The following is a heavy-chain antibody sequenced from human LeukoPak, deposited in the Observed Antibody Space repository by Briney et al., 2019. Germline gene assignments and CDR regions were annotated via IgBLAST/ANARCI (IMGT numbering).Heavy chain of an antibody. CDR3: AKVDDILTGYSRYYFDY. Sequence: GGSLRLSCAASGFTFSSYAMSWVRQAPGKGLEWVSAISGSGGSTYYADSVKGRFTISRDNSKNTLYLQMNSLRAEDTAVYYCAKVDDILTGYSRYYFDYWGQGTLVTVSS. V-gene: IGHV3-23*01. J-gene: IGHJ4*02. CDR2: ISGSGGST. CDR1: GFTFSSYA. D-gene: IGHD3-9*01.